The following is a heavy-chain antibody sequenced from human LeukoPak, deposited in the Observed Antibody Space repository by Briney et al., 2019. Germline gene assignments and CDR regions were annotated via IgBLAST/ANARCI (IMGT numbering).Heavy chain of an antibody. V-gene: IGHV3-23*01. CDR1: GFTFSNYG. D-gene: IGHD1-7*01. CDR3: ARGPLPRITGTAPFDY. Sequence: GGSLRLSCAASGFTFSNYGMSWVRQAPGKGLEWVSAISGSGGTTYYADSVKGRFTISRDNSKDTLYLQMNSLRAEDTAVYYCARGPLPRITGTAPFDYWGQGTLVTVSS. J-gene: IGHJ4*02. CDR2: ISGSGGTT.